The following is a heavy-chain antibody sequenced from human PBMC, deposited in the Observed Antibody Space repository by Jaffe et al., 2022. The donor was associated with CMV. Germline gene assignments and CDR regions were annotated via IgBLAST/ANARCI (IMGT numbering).Heavy chain of an antibody. CDR3: ARHAPYYDFWSGYYRDYYYYYMDV. D-gene: IGHD3-3*01. V-gene: IGHV5-10-1*03. Sequence: EVQLVQSGAEVKKPGESLRISCKGSGYSFTSYWISWVRQMPGKGLEWMGRIDPSDSYTNYSPSFQGHVTISADKSISTAYLQWSSLKASDTAMYYCARHAPYYDFWSGYYRDYYYYYMDVWGKGTTVTVSS. J-gene: IGHJ6*03. CDR2: IDPSDSYT. CDR1: GYSFTSYW.